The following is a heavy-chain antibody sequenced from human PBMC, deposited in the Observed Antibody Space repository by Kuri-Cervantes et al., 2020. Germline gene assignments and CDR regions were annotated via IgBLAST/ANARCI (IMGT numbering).Heavy chain of an antibody. CDR3: AKGGYSSGWYFDY. J-gene: IGHJ4*02. D-gene: IGHD6-19*01. CDR1: GFTFSSYG. Sequence: LSLTCAASGFTFSSYGMHWVRQAPGKGLEWVAVISYDGSNKYYADSVKGRLTISRDNSKNTLYLQMNSLRAEDTAVYYCAKGGYSSGWYFDYWGQGTLVTVSS. CDR2: ISYDGSNK. V-gene: IGHV3-30*18.